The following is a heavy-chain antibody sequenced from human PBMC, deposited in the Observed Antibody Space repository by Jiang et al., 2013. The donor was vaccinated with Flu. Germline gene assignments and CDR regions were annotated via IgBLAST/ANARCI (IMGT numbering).Heavy chain of an antibody. D-gene: IGHD5-12*01. CDR3: ARVPREYSGYDYFDY. CDR1: GYTFTSYY. Sequence: QLVESGAEVKKPGASVKVSCKASGYTFTSYYMHWVRQAPGQGLEWMGIINPSGGSTSYAQKFQGRVTMTRDTSTSTVYMELSSLRSEDTAVYYCARVPREYSGYDYFDYWGQGTLVTVSS. J-gene: IGHJ4*02. CDR2: INPSGGST. V-gene: IGHV1-46*03.